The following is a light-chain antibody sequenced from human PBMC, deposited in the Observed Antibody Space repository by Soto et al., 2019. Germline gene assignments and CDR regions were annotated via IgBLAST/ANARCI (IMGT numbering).Light chain of an antibody. CDR1: SGHTNYA. Sequence: QPVMTQSPSASASLGASVKRTCTLDSGHTNYAIAWHQQQSDKGPRYLMKVHSAGTHIKGYVIPDRFSGSSSGAERYLTNASLQSEDEADYYCQSWGTVAPVIFGGGTKLTVL. J-gene: IGLJ2*01. V-gene: IGLV4-69*01. CDR3: QSWGTVAPVI. CDR2: VHSAGTH.